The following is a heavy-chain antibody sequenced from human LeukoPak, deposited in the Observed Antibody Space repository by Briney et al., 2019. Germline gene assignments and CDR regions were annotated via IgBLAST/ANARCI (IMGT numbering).Heavy chain of an antibody. Sequence: GGSLRLSCAASGFTFSNAWMSWVRQAPGKGLEWVSAISGSGGSTYYADSVKGRFTISRDNSKNTLYLQMNSLRAEDTAVYYCARWKYSSSYFDYWGQGTLVTVSS. CDR2: ISGSGGST. J-gene: IGHJ4*02. V-gene: IGHV3-23*01. CDR3: ARWKYSSSYFDY. D-gene: IGHD6-6*01. CDR1: GFTFSNAW.